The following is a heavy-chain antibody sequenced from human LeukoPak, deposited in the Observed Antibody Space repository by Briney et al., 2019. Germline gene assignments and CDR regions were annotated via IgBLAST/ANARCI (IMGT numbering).Heavy chain of an antibody. Sequence: SETLSLTCTVSGGSISSSSYYWGWIRQPPGKGLEWIGSIYYSGSTYYNPSLKSRVTISVDTSKNQFSLKLSSVTAADTAVYYCARDQDCSAGSCYTPVPLWGQGTLVTVSS. V-gene: IGHV4-39*07. CDR2: IYYSGST. D-gene: IGHD2-15*01. J-gene: IGHJ4*02. CDR3: ARDQDCSAGSCYTPVPL. CDR1: GGSISSSSYY.